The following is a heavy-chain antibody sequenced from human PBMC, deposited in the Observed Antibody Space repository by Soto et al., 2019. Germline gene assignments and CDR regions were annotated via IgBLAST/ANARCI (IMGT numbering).Heavy chain of an antibody. CDR2: INHSGST. V-gene: IGHV4-34*01. CDR3: ARVLYGSGSYYNYYYGMDV. D-gene: IGHD3-10*01. Sequence: SETLFLTCAVYGGSFSGYYWSWIRQPPGKGLEWIGEINHSGSTNYNPSLKSRVTISVDTSKNQFSLKLSSVTAADTAVYYCARVLYGSGSYYNYYYGMDVWGQGTTVTVSS. CDR1: GGSFSGYY. J-gene: IGHJ6*02.